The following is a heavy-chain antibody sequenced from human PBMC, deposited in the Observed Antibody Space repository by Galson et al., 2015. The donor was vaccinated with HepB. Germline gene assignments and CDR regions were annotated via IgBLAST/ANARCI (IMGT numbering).Heavy chain of an antibody. CDR1: GGTFTYHG. CDR2: IIPIFGTS. CDR3: AREYRAEGYCSGGSCNWFDP. Sequence: SVKVSCKASGGTFTYHGVSWVRQAPGQGLEWMGGIIPIFGTSDYAQRFQGRLTISADVSTNTVYLDLSSLRSEDTAVYYCAREYRAEGYCSGGSCNWFDPWGQGTLVTVSS. D-gene: IGHD2-15*01. J-gene: IGHJ5*02. V-gene: IGHV1-69*13.